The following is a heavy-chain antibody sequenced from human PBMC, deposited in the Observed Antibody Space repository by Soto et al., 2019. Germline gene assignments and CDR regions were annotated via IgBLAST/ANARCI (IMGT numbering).Heavy chain of an antibody. J-gene: IGHJ4*02. CDR3: ARDTLFHSSGYGP. Sequence: SETLSLTCTVSGGSVSSGSYYWRWIRQPPGKGLEWIGYIYYSGSTNYNPSLKSRVTISVDTSKNQFSLKLSSVTAADTAVYYCARDTLFHSSGYGPWGQGTLVTVSS. D-gene: IGHD3-22*01. CDR1: GGSVSSGSYY. CDR2: IYYSGST. V-gene: IGHV4-61*01.